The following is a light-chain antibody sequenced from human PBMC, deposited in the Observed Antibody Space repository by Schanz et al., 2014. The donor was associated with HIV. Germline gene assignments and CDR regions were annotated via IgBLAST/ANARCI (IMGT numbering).Light chain of an antibody. J-gene: IGLJ2*01. V-gene: IGLV2-8*01. Sequence: QSALTQPPSASGSPGQSITISCTGTSSDVGSYNLVSWYQQHPGKAPKLMIYGVTKRPSGVPDRFSGSKSGNTASLTVSGLQAEDEADYYCSSYAGSNSVVFGGGTKLTVL. CDR2: GVT. CDR1: SSDVGSYNL. CDR3: SSYAGSNSVV.